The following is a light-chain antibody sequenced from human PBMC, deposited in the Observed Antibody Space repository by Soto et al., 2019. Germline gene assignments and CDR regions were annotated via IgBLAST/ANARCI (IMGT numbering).Light chain of an antibody. CDR3: QQYGSSPIT. CDR1: QSVSTTY. Sequence: EIVLTQSPGTLSLSPGERATLSCRASQSVSTTYLAWYQQRPGQAPRLLLYGVSSRATGIPDRFSGRGSGTAFTLTISRLEPEDFAVYYCQQYGSSPITFGQGTRLEIK. J-gene: IGKJ5*01. CDR2: GVS. V-gene: IGKV3-20*01.